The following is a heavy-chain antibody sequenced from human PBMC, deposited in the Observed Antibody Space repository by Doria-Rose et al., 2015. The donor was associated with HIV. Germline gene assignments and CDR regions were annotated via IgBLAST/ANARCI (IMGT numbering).Heavy chain of an antibody. CDR3: ARIKSSRWYHKYYFDF. CDR2: IFSDDER. CDR1: GVSLSSPGMG. Sequence: ESGPVLVKPTETPTLTCTVSGVSLSSPGMGVSWIRQPPGKALEWPANIFSDDERSYKTSLKSRLTISSGTSKRQVVLTMTDMDPVDTAAYYCARIKSSRWYHKYYFDFWGQGTLVIVSA. D-gene: IGHD6-13*01. V-gene: IGHV2-26*01. J-gene: IGHJ4*02.